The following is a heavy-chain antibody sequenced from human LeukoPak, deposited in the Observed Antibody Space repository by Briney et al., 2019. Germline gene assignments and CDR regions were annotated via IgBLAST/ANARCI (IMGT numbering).Heavy chain of an antibody. CDR2: INPDSGGT. V-gene: IGHV1-2*02. CDR3: ARATKVVSGQAAWFDP. CDR1: GYTFTAYY. D-gene: IGHD5/OR15-5a*01. J-gene: IGHJ5*02. Sequence: ASVKVSCKASGYTFTAYYIHWLRQAPGQGPEWMGWINPDSGGTNNAQKFQGRVTMTRDTSINTAYMQLSSLRPDDTALYYCARATKVVSGQAAWFDPWGQGTLVIVSS.